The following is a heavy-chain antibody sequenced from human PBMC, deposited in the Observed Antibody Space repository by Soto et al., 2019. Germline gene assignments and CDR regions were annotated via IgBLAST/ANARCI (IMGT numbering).Heavy chain of an antibody. V-gene: IGHV3-53*01. CDR1: GFTVSSNY. CDR2: IYSDGST. CDR3: ARNNAYYYYGMDV. Sequence: EVQLVESGGGLIQPGGSLRLSCAASGFTVSSNYMSWVRQAPGKGLEWVSVIYSDGSTYYADSVKGRFTISRDNSKNTLYLQMNSLRAEDTAVYYCARNNAYYYYGMDVWGQGTTVTVSS. D-gene: IGHD1-1*01. J-gene: IGHJ6*02.